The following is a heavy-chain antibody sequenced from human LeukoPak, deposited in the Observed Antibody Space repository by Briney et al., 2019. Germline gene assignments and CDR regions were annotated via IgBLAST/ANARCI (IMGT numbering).Heavy chain of an antibody. V-gene: IGHV4-34*01. CDR2: INHSGST. J-gene: IGHJ4*02. CDR1: GGSISSYY. Sequence: SETLSLTCTVSGGSISSYYWSWIRQPPGKGLEWIGEINHSGSTNYNPSLKSRVTISVDTSKNQFSLKLSSVTAADTAVYYCASGIAARRYGYWGQGTLVTVSS. CDR3: ASGIAARRYGY. D-gene: IGHD6-6*01.